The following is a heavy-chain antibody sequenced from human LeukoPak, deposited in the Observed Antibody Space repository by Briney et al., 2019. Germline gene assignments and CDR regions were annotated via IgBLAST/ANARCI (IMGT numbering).Heavy chain of an antibody. CDR1: GGSISSGGYY. V-gene: IGHV4-31*03. Sequence: PSQTLSLTCTVSGGSISSGGYYWSWIRQHPGKGLEWIGYIYYSGSTYYNPSLKSRVTISVDTSKNQFSLKLSSVTAADTAVYYCARVTTGPYQLLQYWFDPWGQGTLVTVSS. CDR2: IYYSGST. CDR3: ARVTTGPYQLLQYWFDP. J-gene: IGHJ5*02. D-gene: IGHD2-2*01.